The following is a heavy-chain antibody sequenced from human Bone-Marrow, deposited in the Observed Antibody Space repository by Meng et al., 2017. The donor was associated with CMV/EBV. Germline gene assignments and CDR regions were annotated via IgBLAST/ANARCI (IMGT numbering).Heavy chain of an antibody. CDR3: TTDSSSWASEILVPATAGFDY. V-gene: IGHV1-58*01. CDR2: IVVGSGNT. CDR1: GFTFTSSA. D-gene: IGHD6-13*01. Sequence: SVKVSCKVSGFTFTSSAVQWVRQARGQRLEWIGWIVVGSGNTNYAQKFQERVTITRDMSTSTAYMELSSLRSEDTAVYYCTTDSSSWASEILVPATAGFDYWGQGTLVTVSS. J-gene: IGHJ4*02.